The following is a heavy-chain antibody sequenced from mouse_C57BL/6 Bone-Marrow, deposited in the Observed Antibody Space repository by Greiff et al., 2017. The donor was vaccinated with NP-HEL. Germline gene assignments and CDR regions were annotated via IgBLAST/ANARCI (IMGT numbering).Heavy chain of an antibody. J-gene: IGHJ3*01. Sequence: DVQLVESGGGLVKPGGSLKLSCAASGFTFSDYGMNWVRQAPEKGLEWVAYISSGSSTIYYADTVKGRFTISRDNAKNTLFLQMTSLRSEDTAMYYCARRSWFAYWGQGTLVTVSA. CDR2: ISSGSSTI. CDR3: ARRSWFAY. CDR1: GFTFSDYG. V-gene: IGHV5-17*01.